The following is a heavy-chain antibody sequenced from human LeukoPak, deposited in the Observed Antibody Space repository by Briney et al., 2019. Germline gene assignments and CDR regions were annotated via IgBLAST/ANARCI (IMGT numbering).Heavy chain of an antibody. D-gene: IGHD1-26*01. Sequence: GASVKVSCKASGYTFTSYGISWVRQAPGQGLEWMGWISAYNGNTKYAQNIQGRVTMTTDTSTSTAYMELRSLRSDDTAVYYCARDGHWEPTYRVSVFMAFDPWGQGTLVTVSS. CDR1: GYTFTSYG. V-gene: IGHV1-18*01. CDR2: ISAYNGNT. J-gene: IGHJ5*02. CDR3: ARDGHWEPTYRVSVFMAFDP.